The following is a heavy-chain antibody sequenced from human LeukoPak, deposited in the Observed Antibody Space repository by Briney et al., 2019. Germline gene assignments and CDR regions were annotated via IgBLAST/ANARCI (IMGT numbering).Heavy chain of an antibody. Sequence: APXXVSCKASGYTFTGYYMHWVRQAPGQGLEWMGWINPNSGGTNYAQKFQGRVTMTRDTSISTAYMELSRLRSDDTAVYYCARSPLAAAGRRMFDYWGQGTLVTVSS. D-gene: IGHD6-13*01. CDR3: ARSPLAAAGRRMFDY. J-gene: IGHJ4*02. CDR1: GYTFTGYY. V-gene: IGHV1-2*02. CDR2: INPNSGGT.